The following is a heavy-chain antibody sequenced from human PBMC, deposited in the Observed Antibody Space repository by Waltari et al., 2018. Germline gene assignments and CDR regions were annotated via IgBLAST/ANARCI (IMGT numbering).Heavy chain of an antibody. J-gene: IGHJ4*03. CDR1: GVSVSGYF. D-gene: IGHD6-19*01. CDR2: IRHTGDT. V-gene: IGHV4-59*08. CDR3: ALWESGWRAFRF. Sequence: QVQLQESGPGLVKSSETLSPTCTVSGVSVSGYFWNWTRQAPGKGPEWIGYIRHTGDTKQNPSLKSRVTMSVDTSRNDFSLRLSSVTAADTAVYYCALWESGWRAFRFWGQGTLGTVSS.